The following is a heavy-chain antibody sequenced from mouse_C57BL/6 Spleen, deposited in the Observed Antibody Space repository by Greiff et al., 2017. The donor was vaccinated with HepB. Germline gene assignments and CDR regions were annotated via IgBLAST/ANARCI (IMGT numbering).Heavy chain of an antibody. CDR1: GYSITSGYY. CDR2: ISYDGSN. V-gene: IGHV3-6*01. Sequence: EVQLQESGPGLVKPSQSLSLTCSVTGYSITSGYYWNWIRQFPGNKLEWMGYISYDGSNNYNPSLKNRISSTRDTSKNQFFLKLNSVTTEDTATYYCARDGYAMDYWGQGTSVTVSS. CDR3: ARDGYAMDY. J-gene: IGHJ4*01.